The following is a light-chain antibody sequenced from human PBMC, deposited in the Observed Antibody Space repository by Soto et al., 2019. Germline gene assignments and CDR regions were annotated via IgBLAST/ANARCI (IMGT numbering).Light chain of an antibody. Sequence: QSVLTQPPSVSGAPGQRVTISCTGSSSNIGAGYDVHWYQQLPGRAPKLLIYGNTNRPSGLPDRFSGSKSGTSASLAITGLQAEDEADYYCLSFDSSLSVVFGGGTKLTVL. J-gene: IGLJ2*01. CDR3: LSFDSSLSVV. CDR1: SSNIGAGYD. CDR2: GNT. V-gene: IGLV1-40*01.